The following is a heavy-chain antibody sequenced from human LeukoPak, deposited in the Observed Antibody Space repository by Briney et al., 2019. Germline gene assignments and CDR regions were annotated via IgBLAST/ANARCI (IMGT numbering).Heavy chain of an antibody. CDR3: AKYSLRYFDWLGDLFFDY. J-gene: IGHJ4*02. Sequence: GGSLRLSCAASGFTFSSYSMNWVRQAPGKGLEWVSYISSSSSTIYYADSVKGRFTISRDNAKNTLYLQMNSLRAEDTAVYYCAKYSLRYFDWLGDLFFDYWGQGTLVTVSS. CDR2: ISSSSSTI. CDR1: GFTFSSYS. V-gene: IGHV3-48*01. D-gene: IGHD3-9*01.